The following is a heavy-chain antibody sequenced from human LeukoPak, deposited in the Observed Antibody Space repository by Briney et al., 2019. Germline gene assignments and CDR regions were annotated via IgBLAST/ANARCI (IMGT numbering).Heavy chain of an antibody. V-gene: IGHV3-30*03. J-gene: IGHJ4*02. CDR3: ARDPRYDILTGYYTYFDY. CDR2: ISYDGSNK. Sequence: GGSLRLSCAASGFTFSSYGMHWVRQAPGKGLEWVAVISYDGSNKYYADSVKGRFTISRDNSKNTLYLQMNSLRAEDTAVYYCARDPRYDILTGYYTYFDYWGQGTLVTVSA. CDR1: GFTFSSYG. D-gene: IGHD3-9*01.